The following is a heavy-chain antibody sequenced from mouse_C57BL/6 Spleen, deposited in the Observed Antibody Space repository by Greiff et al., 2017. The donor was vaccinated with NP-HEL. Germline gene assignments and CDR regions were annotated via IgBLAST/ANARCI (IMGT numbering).Heavy chain of an antibody. Sequence: EVQLVESGGDLVKPGGSLKLSCAASGFTFSSYGMSWVRQTPDKRLEWVATISSGGSYTYYPDSVKGRFTISRDNAKNTLYLQMSSLKSEDTAMYYCARQGDSSGYIDYWGQGTTLTVSS. CDR1: GFTFSSYG. D-gene: IGHD3-2*02. CDR2: ISSGGSYT. V-gene: IGHV5-6*01. CDR3: ARQGDSSGYIDY. J-gene: IGHJ2*01.